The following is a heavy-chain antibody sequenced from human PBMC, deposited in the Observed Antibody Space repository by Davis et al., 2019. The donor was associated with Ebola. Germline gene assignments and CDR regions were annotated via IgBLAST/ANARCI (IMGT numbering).Heavy chain of an antibody. V-gene: IGHV1-18*04. CDR3: ARGLDV. Sequence: ASVKVSCKASGYTFTSYGITWVRQAPGQGLEWMGWINPPNGNTNYAQNVQGRVTMTTDTSTSTAYMEVGSLRSDDTAVYYCARGLDVWGKGTTVTVSS. CDR1: GYTFTSYG. J-gene: IGHJ6*04. CDR2: INPPNGNT.